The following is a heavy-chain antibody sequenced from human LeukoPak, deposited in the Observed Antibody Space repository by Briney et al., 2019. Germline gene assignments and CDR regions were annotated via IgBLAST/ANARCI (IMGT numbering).Heavy chain of an antibody. D-gene: IGHD2-21*02. Sequence: PGGSLRLSCAASGFTVSGNSMSWVRQAPGKGLEWVSVIYSGGSTYYADSVKGRFTISRDNSKNTLYLQMKSLRAEDTAVYYCARTDETAPAEDFQHWGQGTLVTVSS. V-gene: IGHV3-66*01. J-gene: IGHJ1*01. CDR2: IYSGGST. CDR1: GFTVSGNS. CDR3: ARTDETAPAEDFQH.